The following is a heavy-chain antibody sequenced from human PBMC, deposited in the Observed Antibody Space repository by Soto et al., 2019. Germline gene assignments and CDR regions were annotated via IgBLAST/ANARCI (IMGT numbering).Heavy chain of an antibody. CDR2: IDSSSSYI. V-gene: IGHV3-21*01. CDR1: GFSLSTYG. Sequence: EVQLVESGGGLVKPGGSLRLSCAASGFSLSTYGMNWVRQATGKGLEWVSPIDSSSSYIYYAESMRCRLTIFRDNASNEVYLTMNSLRAEDTAGYYCATGGAARSVMGVWGQGTTVTLSS. CDR3: ATGGAARSVMGV. J-gene: IGHJ6*02. D-gene: IGHD6-6*01.